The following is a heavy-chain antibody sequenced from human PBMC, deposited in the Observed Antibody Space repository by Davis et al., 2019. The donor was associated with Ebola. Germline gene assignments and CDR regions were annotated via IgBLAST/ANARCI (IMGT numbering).Heavy chain of an antibody. CDR3: ATEEYFDWSPKYGMDV. CDR2: IIPIFGTA. CDR1: GGTFSSYA. J-gene: IGHJ6*02. Sequence: SVKVSCKASGGTFSSYAISWVRQAPGQGLEWMGGIIPIFGTANYAQKFQGRVTITADESTSTAYMELSSLRSEDTAVYYCATEEYFDWSPKYGMDVWGQGTTVTVSS. V-gene: IGHV1-69*13. D-gene: IGHD3-9*01.